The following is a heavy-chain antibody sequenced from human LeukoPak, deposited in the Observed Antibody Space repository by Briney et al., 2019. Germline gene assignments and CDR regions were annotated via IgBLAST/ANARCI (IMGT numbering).Heavy chain of an antibody. CDR1: GITVSNYG. CDR2: ISGSGGGT. CDR3: AKRGVVIRVILVGFHKEAYYFDS. Sequence: GGSLRLSCAVSGITVSNYGMSWVRQAPGKGLEWVAGISGSGGGTNYADSVKGRFTISRDNFKNTLYLQMNSLRAEDMAVYFCAKRGVVIRVILVGFHKEAYYFDSWGQGALVTVSS. J-gene: IGHJ4*02. V-gene: IGHV3-23*01. D-gene: IGHD3-22*01.